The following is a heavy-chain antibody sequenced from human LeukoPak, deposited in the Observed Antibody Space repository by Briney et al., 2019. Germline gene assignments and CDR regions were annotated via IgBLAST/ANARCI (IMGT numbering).Heavy chain of an antibody. CDR2: IYYTGST. D-gene: IGHD6-13*01. Sequence: SETLSLTCTVSGGSMSSYCWSWIRQPPGKGLEYIGYIYYTGSTYYNPSLKSRVTISVDTSKNQFSLRLSSVTAADTAVYYCARDARAGNFDYWGQGILVTVSS. CDR3: ARDARAGNFDY. V-gene: IGHV4-59*01. CDR1: GGSMSSYC. J-gene: IGHJ4*02.